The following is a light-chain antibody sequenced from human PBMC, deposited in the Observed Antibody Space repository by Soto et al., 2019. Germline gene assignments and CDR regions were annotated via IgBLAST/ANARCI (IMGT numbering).Light chain of an antibody. V-gene: IGLV3-21*02. Sequence: SYELTQPPSVSVAPGQTARITCGGNNIGSKSVHWYQQKPGQAPVLVVDDDSDRPSGIPERFSGSNSGNTATLTISRVEAGDEAEYYCAAWDDSLNGWVFGGGTKVTVL. CDR2: DDS. CDR3: AAWDDSLNGWV. J-gene: IGLJ3*02. CDR1: NIGSKS.